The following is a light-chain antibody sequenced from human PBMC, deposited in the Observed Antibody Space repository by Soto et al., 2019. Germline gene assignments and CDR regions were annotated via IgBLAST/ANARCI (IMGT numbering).Light chain of an antibody. J-gene: IGKJ2*01. CDR1: QSVSSSY. V-gene: IGKV3-20*01. Sequence: EMVLTQSPGTLSLSPGERATLSCRASQSVSSSYLAWYQQKPGQAPRLLIYDASSRATGIPARFSGSGSGTDFTLTISRLEPEDFAVYFCQQYGSSPYTFGQGTKLEIK. CDR3: QQYGSSPYT. CDR2: DAS.